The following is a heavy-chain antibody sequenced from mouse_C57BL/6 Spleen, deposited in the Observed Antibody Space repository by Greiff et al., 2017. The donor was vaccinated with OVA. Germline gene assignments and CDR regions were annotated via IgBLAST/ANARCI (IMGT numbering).Heavy chain of an antibody. J-gene: IGHJ1*03. D-gene: IGHD2-1*01. Sequence: VQLKESGGGLVQPGESLKLSCESNEYEFPSHDMSWVRKTPEKRLELVAAINSDGGSTYYPDTMERRFIISRDNTKKTLYLQMSSLRSEDTALYYCARQGAYGNSSWWYFDVWGTGTTVTVSS. V-gene: IGHV5-2*01. CDR1: EYEFPSHD. CDR3: ARQGAYGNSSWWYFDV. CDR2: INSDGGST.